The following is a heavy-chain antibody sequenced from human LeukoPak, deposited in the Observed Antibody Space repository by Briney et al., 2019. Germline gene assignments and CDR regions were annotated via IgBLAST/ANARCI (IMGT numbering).Heavy chain of an antibody. CDR3: ARISIHDAFDI. D-gene: IGHD6-6*01. V-gene: IGHV3-21*01. CDR2: ISSSSSYI. CDR1: GFTFSSYS. J-gene: IGHJ3*02. Sequence: GGSLRLSCAASGFTFSSYSMNWVRQAPGKGLEWVSSISSSSSYIYYADSVEGRFTISRDNAKNSLYLQMNSLRAEDTAVYYCARISIHDAFDIWGQGTMVTVSS.